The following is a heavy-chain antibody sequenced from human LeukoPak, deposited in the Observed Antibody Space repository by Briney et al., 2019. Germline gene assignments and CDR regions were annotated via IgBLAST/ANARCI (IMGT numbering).Heavy chain of an antibody. Sequence: GGSLRLSCAASGFTFSSYDMTWVRQTPGKGLQWVALISRSGGTTCYADSVKGRFTISRDNSKNTLYLQMTSLRAEDTAEYYCAKRGGTESFYYYYYMDVWGKGTTVTVSS. CDR3: AKRGGTESFYYYYYMDV. CDR2: ISRSGGTT. J-gene: IGHJ6*03. V-gene: IGHV3-23*01. D-gene: IGHD2-15*01. CDR1: GFTFSSYD.